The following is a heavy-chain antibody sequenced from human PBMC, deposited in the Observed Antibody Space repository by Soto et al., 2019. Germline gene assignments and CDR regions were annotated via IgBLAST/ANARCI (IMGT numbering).Heavy chain of an antibody. CDR1: GASVSSGNYY. Sequence: PSETLSLTCTVSGASVSSGNYYWSWIRQPPGKGLEWIGYIYYSGSTKYNPSLKSRVTISVDTSKNQFSLKLSSVTTADTAVYNCARSSGYYYSYWFDPWGQGTLVTVSS. V-gene: IGHV4-61*01. J-gene: IGHJ5*02. CDR3: ARSSGYYYSYWFDP. D-gene: IGHD3-22*01. CDR2: IYYSGST.